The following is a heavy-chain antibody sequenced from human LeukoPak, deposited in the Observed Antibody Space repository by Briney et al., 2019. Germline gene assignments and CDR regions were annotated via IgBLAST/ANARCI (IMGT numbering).Heavy chain of an antibody. Sequence: SETLSLTCTVSGGSVSSGSYYWSWILQPPGKGLEWIGYIYYSGSTNYNPSLKSRVTISVDTSKNQFSLKLSSVTAADTAVYYCARVPDRTTCFDYWGQGTLVTVSS. CDR1: GGSVSSGSYY. V-gene: IGHV4-61*01. CDR2: IYYSGST. J-gene: IGHJ4*02. CDR3: ARVPDRTTCFDY. D-gene: IGHD2/OR15-2a*01.